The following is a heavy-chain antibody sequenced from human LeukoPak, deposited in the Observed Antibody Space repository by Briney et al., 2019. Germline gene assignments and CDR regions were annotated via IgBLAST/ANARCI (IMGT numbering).Heavy chain of an antibody. V-gene: IGHV3-30*18. CDR2: ISYDGSNK. D-gene: IGHD3-9*01. CDR1: GFTFSSDW. CDR3: AKSILTGYYIGYYYYGMDV. J-gene: IGHJ6*02. Sequence: PGGSLRLSCAASGFTFSSDWMHWVRQAPGKGLEWVAVISYDGSNKYYADSVKGRFTISRDNSKNTLYLQMNSLRAEDTAVYYCAKSILTGYYIGYYYYGMDVWGQGPTVTVSS.